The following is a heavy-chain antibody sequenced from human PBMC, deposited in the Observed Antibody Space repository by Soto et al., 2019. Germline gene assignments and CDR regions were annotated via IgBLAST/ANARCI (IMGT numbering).Heavy chain of an antibody. CDR3: ARASSGDYSGYDSFPPLD. D-gene: IGHD5-12*01. Sequence: SETLSLTCTVSGGSISSYYWSWIRQPPGKGLEWIGYIYYSGSTNYNPSLKSRVTISVDTSKNQFSLKLSSVTAADTAVYYCARASSGDYSGYDSFPPLDWGQGTLVTVSS. J-gene: IGHJ4*02. CDR1: GGSISSYY. CDR2: IYYSGST. V-gene: IGHV4-59*01.